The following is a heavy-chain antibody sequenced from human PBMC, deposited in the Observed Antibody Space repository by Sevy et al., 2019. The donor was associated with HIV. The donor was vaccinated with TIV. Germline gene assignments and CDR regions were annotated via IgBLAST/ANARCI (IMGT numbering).Heavy chain of an antibody. J-gene: IGHJ5*02. CDR2: ITSSSSYI. CDR1: GFTFSSYS. CDR3: ARDLISGAYGGWFDP. D-gene: IGHD1-26*01. V-gene: IGHV3-21*01. Sequence: GGSLRLSCAASGFTFSSYSMNWVRQAPGKGLEWVSSITSSSSYIYYANSVKGRFTISRDNAKNALYLQMNSLRAEDTAVYYCARDLISGAYGGWFDPWGQGTLVTVSS.